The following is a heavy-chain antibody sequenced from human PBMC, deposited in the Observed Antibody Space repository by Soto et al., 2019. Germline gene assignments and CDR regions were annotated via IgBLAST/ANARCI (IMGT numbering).Heavy chain of an antibody. CDR1: GFSFYDYG. J-gene: IGHJ5*01. V-gene: IGHV3-9*01. CDR3: CKRHVGGILPDSSVYWFDY. D-gene: IGHD3-22*01. Sequence: EVQLVESGGGLVQPGRSLRLSCAASGFSFYDYGMHWVRQAPGKGLEWVSGISWNSGRIGYADSVKGRFTISRDNAKKSLYLEVDSLRAEATSLYYCCKRHVGGILPDSSVYWFDYWCQGTLVTVSS. CDR2: ISWNSGRI.